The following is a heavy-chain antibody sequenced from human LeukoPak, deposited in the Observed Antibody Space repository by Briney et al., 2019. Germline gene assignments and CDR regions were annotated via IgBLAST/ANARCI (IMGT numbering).Heavy chain of an antibody. CDR2: ISYDGSNK. J-gene: IGHJ4*02. Sequence: GRSLRLSCAASGFTFSSYGMHWVRQAPGKGLEWVAVISYDGSNKYYADSVKGRFTIPRDNSKNTLYLQMNSLRAEDTAVYYCAKDRGRVDCGGDCYSGLDYWGQGTLVTVSS. D-gene: IGHD2-21*02. CDR3: AKDRGRVDCGGDCYSGLDY. CDR1: GFTFSSYG. V-gene: IGHV3-30*18.